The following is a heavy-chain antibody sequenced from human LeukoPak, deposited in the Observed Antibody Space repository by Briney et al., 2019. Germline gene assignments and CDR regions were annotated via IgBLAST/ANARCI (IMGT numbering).Heavy chain of an antibody. Sequence: QTGGSLRLSCAASGFTFSSYWMHWVRQAPGKGLVWVSRINSDGSSTSYADSVKGRFTISRDNAKNTLYLQMNSLRAEDTAVYYCAREGEFFVGASNRYHDAFDIWGQGTMVTVSS. J-gene: IGHJ3*02. D-gene: IGHD1-26*01. CDR1: GFTFSSYW. CDR2: INSDGSST. V-gene: IGHV3-74*01. CDR3: AREGEFFVGASNRYHDAFDI.